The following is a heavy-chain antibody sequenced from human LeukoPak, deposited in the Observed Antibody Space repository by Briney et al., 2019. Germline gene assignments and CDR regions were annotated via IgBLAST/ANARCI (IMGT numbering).Heavy chain of an antibody. D-gene: IGHD2-2*01. CDR1: GYTFTGYY. J-gene: IGHJ4*02. CDR2: INPNSGGT. V-gene: IGHV1-2*02. Sequence: ASVKVSCKASGYTFTGYYMHWVRQAPGQGLEWMGWINPNSGGTNYAQKFQGRVTMTRDTSISTAYMELSRLRSDDTAVYYCAVDAGYCSSTSSQVMYYFDYWGQGTLVTVSS. CDR3: AVDAGYCSSTSSQVMYYFDY.